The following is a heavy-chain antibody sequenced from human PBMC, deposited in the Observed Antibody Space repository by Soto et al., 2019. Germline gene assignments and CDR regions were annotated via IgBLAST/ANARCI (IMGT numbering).Heavy chain of an antibody. J-gene: IGHJ6*02. CDR3: ARVFGGSGSFYRQAYGMDV. V-gene: IGHV4-30-4*01. Sequence: QVQLQESGPGLVKPSQTLSLTCTVSGGSISSGDYYWSWIRQPPGKGLEWIGYIYYSGSTYYNPSLKRRVTISVDTSKNQFSLKLSSVTAADTAVYYCARVFGGSGSFYRQAYGMDVWGQGTTVTVSS. CDR2: IYYSGST. D-gene: IGHD3-10*01. CDR1: GGSISSGDYY.